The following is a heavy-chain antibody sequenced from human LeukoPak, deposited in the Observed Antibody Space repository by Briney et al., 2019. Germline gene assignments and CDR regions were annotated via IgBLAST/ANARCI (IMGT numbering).Heavy chain of an antibody. CDR1: GFSFDDYA. CDR3: ATFGLVVALDL. D-gene: IGHD3-22*01. CDR2: ISWDSAAK. Sequence: GRTLRLSCAASGFSFDDYAMHWVRQGPGKGLEWVSGISWDSAAKGYADSVRGRFTISRDQAQNLVYLKMTGLRAEDTAVYYCATFGLVVALDLWGQGTLVTVSS. V-gene: IGHV3-9*01. J-gene: IGHJ4*02.